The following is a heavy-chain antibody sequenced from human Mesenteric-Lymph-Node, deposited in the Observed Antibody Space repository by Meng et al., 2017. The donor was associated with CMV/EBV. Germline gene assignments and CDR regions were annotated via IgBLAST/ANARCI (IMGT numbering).Heavy chain of an antibody. V-gene: IGHV4-34*01. CDR1: GGSFSGYY. J-gene: IGHJ4*02. CDR2: INNSGST. Sequence: QVHLHQWGAGLLEPSQTLSPTCAVYGGSFSGYYWSWIRQPPGKGPEWIGEINNSGSTNYNPSLKSRVTISVDTSKNQFSLKLSSVTAADTAVYYCARGNYMVRGFSSTTFDYWGQGTLVTVSS. D-gene: IGHD3-10*01. CDR3: ARGNYMVRGFSSTTFDY.